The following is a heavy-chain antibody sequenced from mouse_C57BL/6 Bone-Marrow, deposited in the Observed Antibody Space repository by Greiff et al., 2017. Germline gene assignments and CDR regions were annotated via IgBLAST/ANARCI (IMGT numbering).Heavy chain of an antibody. CDR2: IHPNSGST. CDR3: AENYERGLAY. V-gene: IGHV1-64*01. J-gene: IGHJ3*01. Sequence: QVQLQQPGAELVKPGASVKLSCKASGYTFTSYWMHWVKQRPGQGLEWIGMIHPNSGSTNYNEKFKSKATLTVDKSSSTAYMRLSSLTSEDSAVYYCAENYERGLAYWGQGTLVTVSA. CDR1: GYTFTSYW. D-gene: IGHD2-4*01.